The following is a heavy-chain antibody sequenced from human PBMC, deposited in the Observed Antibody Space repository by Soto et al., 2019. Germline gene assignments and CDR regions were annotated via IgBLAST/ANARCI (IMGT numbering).Heavy chain of an antibody. Sequence: QVQLQESGPGLVKPSQTQSLTCTVSGGSISSGGYYWSWIRQHPGKGLEWIGYIYYSGSTYYNPSLKSRVTISVDTSKNQFSLKLSSVTAADTAVYYCAREQDYYDSSGSLLSGWFDPWGQGTLVTVSS. CDR1: GGSISSGGYY. V-gene: IGHV4-31*03. CDR2: IYYSGST. CDR3: AREQDYYDSSGSLLSGWFDP. J-gene: IGHJ5*02. D-gene: IGHD3-22*01.